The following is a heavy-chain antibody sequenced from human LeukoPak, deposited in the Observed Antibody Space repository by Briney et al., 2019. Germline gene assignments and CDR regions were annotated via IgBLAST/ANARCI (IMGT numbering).Heavy chain of an antibody. CDR3: AKAGLNIAVGGALWYLDH. J-gene: IGHJ4*02. V-gene: IGHV3-30*18. CDR2: VSFGENTK. D-gene: IGHD6-19*01. Sequence: WGSLRLSCEASGFTFSSYGMHWVRQAPGKGLEWVAVVSFGENTKYYAYSVKGRFTISRDNSRTPVYLQMNNLRPEDTALYYCAKAGLNIAVGGALWYLDHWGQGALVTVSS. CDR1: GFTFSSYG.